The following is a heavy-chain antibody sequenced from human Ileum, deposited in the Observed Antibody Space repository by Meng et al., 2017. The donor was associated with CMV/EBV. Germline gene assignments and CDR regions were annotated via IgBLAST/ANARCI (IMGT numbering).Heavy chain of an antibody. CDR2: IYYSGST. D-gene: IGHD6-13*01. J-gene: IGHJ4*02. Sequence: SETLSPTCTVPGGSISSYYWSWIRQPPGKGMEWIGYIYYSGSTNYNPSLKSRVTISVDTSKNQFSLKLSSVTAADTAVYYCARGSIPAAGIYYFDYWGQGTLVTVSS. CDR3: ARGSIPAAGIYYFDY. CDR1: GGSISSYY. V-gene: IGHV4-59*01.